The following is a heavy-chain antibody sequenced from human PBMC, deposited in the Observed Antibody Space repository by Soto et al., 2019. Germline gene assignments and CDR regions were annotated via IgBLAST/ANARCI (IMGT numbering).Heavy chain of an antibody. V-gene: IGHV3-30-3*01. CDR2: ISYDGSNK. CDR3: ARDIPSPYSSGWKRGAFDI. D-gene: IGHD6-19*01. CDR1: GFTFSSYA. J-gene: IGHJ3*02. Sequence: QVQLVESGGGVVQPGRSLRLSCAASGFTFSSYAMHWVRQAPGKGLEWVAVISYDGSNKYYADSVEGRFTISRDNSKNTLYLQMNSLRAEDTAVYYCARDIPSPYSSGWKRGAFDIWGQGTMVTVSS.